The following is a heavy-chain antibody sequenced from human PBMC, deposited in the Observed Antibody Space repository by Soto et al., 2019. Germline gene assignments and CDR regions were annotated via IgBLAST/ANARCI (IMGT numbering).Heavy chain of an antibody. CDR2: TYYRSNWNF. CDR1: WGSVSSNTAT. CDR3: AGELDIHHGLGY. V-gene: IGHV6-1*01. D-gene: IGHD3-3*02. J-gene: IGHJ4*02. Sequence: PSQTLSLTCAISWGSVSSNTATWNWVRQSPSRGLEWLGRTYYRSNWNFDYALSVKSRITINPDTSNNQFSLQLNSLTPEDTAVYYCAGELDIHHGLGYWGPGTSVTVSS.